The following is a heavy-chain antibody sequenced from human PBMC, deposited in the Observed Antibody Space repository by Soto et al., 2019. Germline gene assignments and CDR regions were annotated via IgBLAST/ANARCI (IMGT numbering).Heavy chain of an antibody. CDR1: GGSISSGGYY. V-gene: IGHV4-31*03. J-gene: IGHJ4*02. Sequence: QVQLQESGPGLVKPSQTLSLTCTVSGGSISSGGYYWSWIRQHPGKGLEWIGYIYYSGSTYYNPSLKSRVTISVDTSKNQFSLKLSSVTAADTAVYYCARELTGIAAAVIDYWGQGTLVTVSS. CDR3: ARELTGIAAAVIDY. CDR2: IYYSGST. D-gene: IGHD6-13*01.